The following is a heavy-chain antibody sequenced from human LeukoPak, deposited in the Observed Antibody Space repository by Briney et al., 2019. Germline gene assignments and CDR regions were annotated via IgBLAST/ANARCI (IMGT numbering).Heavy chain of an antibody. V-gene: IGHV1-8*02. D-gene: IGHD6-19*01. CDR3: ARSGIPVAGYNFDY. CDR1: GYTFTSYD. J-gene: IGHJ4*02. CDR2: MNPNSGNT. Sequence: GASVKVSCKASGYTFTSYDINWVRQATGQGLEWLGWMNPNSGNTGYAQKFQGRVTMTRNTSISTAYMELSSLRSEDTAVYYCARSGIPVAGYNFDYWGQGTLVTVSS.